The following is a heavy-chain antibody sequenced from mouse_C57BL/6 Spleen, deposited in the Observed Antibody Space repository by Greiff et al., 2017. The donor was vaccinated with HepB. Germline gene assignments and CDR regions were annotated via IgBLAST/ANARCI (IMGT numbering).Heavy chain of an antibody. D-gene: IGHD2-4*01. CDR3: TREHDYDYFDY. CDR1: GFTFSSYA. CDR2: ISSGGDYI. Sequence: DVMLVESGEGLVKPGGSLKLSCAASGFTFSSYAMSWVRQTPEKRLEWVAYISSGGDYIYYADTVKGRFTISRDNARNTLYLQMSSLKSEDTAMYYCTREHDYDYFDYWGQGTTLTVSS. V-gene: IGHV5-9-1*02. J-gene: IGHJ2*01.